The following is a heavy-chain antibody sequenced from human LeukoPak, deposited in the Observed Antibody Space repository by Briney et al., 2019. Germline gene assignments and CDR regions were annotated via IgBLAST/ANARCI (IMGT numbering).Heavy chain of an antibody. CDR1: GGSISSYY. CDR2: IYYSGST. CDR3: AALMMRSTAFWFDY. V-gene: IGHV4-59*01. J-gene: IGHJ4*02. Sequence: SETLSLTCTVSGGSISSYYWSWIRQPPGKGLEWIGYIYYSGSTNYNPSLKSRVTISVDTSKNQFSLKLSSVTAADTAVYYCAALMMRSTAFWFDYWGQETLVTVSS. D-gene: IGHD2-21*02.